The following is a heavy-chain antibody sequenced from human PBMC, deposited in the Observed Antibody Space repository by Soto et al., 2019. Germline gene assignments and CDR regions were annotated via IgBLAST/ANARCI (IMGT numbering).Heavy chain of an antibody. V-gene: IGHV3-33*08. D-gene: IGHD2-2*01. Sequence: PGGSLRLSCAASGFTFSSYAMSWVRQAPGKGLEWVAVIWCNGSSKYYADSVKGRFTISRDNSKNTLYLQMNSLRAEDTAVYYCARCDRVVPAASRYYYGMDVWGQGTTVTVSS. CDR2: IWCNGSSK. CDR1: GFTFSSYA. J-gene: IGHJ6*02. CDR3: ARCDRVVPAASRYYYGMDV.